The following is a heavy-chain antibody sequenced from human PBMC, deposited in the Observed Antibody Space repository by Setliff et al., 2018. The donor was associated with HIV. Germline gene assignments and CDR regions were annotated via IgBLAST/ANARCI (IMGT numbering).Heavy chain of an antibody. CDR1: GYTFTSYA. J-gene: IGHJ4*02. Sequence: GASVKVSCKASGYTFTSYALHWVRQAPGQRLEWMGWINAGNGHTKYSQKFQGRVSITRDTSASTAYMGLSSLRSEDTAVYYCARVSGLSGELLYFDYWGLGTLVTVSS. V-gene: IGHV1-3*01. D-gene: IGHD1-26*01. CDR2: INAGNGHT. CDR3: ARVSGLSGELLYFDY.